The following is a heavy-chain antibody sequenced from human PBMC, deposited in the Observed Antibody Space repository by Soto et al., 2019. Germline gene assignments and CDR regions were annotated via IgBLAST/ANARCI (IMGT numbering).Heavy chain of an antibody. J-gene: IGHJ6*03. CDR3: ARDPGMDTAMVRYMDV. Sequence: SETLSLTCAVSSGSISSGNWWSWVRQPPGKGLEWIGEIYHSGSTNYNPSLKSRVTISVDKSKNQFSLKLSSVTAADTAVYYCARDPGMDTAMVRYMDVWGKGTTVTVSS. D-gene: IGHD5-18*01. CDR1: SGSISSGNW. V-gene: IGHV4-4*02. CDR2: IYHSGST.